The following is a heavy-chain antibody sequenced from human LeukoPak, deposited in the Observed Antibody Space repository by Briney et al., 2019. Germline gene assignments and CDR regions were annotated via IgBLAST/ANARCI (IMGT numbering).Heavy chain of an antibody. D-gene: IGHD3-3*01. CDR1: GGSISSGTYY. Sequence: PSQTLSPTCTVSGGSISSGTYYWSWIRQSAGKGLEWIGRMYTSGSTDYNPSLKSRVTIAVDTSKNQFSLKLSSVTAADTAVYYCAREERFSYNWFDPWGQGTLVTVSS. J-gene: IGHJ5*02. CDR2: MYTSGST. CDR3: AREERFSYNWFDP. V-gene: IGHV4-61*02.